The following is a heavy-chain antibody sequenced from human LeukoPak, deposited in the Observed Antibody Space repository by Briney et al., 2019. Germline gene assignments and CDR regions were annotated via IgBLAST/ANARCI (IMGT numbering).Heavy chain of an antibody. CDR3: ARGATISETGYFDF. CDR2: IDHRGDT. J-gene: IGHJ4*03. CDR1: GGSFSLYY. D-gene: IGHD5-24*01. V-gene: IGHV4-34*01. Sequence: SETLSLTCAVYGGSFSLYYWSWIRQSPGKGLEWIAEIDHRGDTNYNPSVKSRVTISIDTSKNQFSLNMRSLSAADTAVYYCARGATISETGYFDFWGQGTLVTVSS.